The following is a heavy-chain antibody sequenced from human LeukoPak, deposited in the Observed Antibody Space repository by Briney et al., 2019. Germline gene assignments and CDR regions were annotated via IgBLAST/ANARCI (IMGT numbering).Heavy chain of an antibody. CDR3: ARDKAVGPTLLDY. CDR2: IKQDGSEI. D-gene: IGHD1-26*01. V-gene: IGHV3-7*01. CDR1: GFTFSGYW. Sequence: GGSLRPSCAASGFTFSGYWMSWVRQAPGKGPEWVANIKQDGSEIYYVDSVKGRFTISRDNAKNSLFLQMNSLRAEDTAVYYCARDKAVGPTLLDYWGQGTLVTVSS. J-gene: IGHJ4*02.